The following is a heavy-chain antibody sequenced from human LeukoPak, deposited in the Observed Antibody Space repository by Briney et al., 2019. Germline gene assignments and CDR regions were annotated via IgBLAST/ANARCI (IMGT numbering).Heavy chain of an antibody. D-gene: IGHD3-9*01. Sequence: GGSLRLSCAASGFTFSSYGMHWVRQAPGKGLEWVAFIRYDGSNKYYADSVKGRFTISRDNSKNSLYLQMNSLRTEDTALYYCAKDAQLRYFDWLFDYWGQGTLVTVSS. CDR2: IRYDGSNK. CDR3: AKDAQLRYFDWLFDY. V-gene: IGHV3-30*02. J-gene: IGHJ4*02. CDR1: GFTFSSYG.